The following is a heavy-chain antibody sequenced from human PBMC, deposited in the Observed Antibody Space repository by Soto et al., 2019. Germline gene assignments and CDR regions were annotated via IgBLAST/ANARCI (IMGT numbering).Heavy chain of an antibody. CDR2: ISYGGGTT. CDR3: AKNPGYYYDSTGYHFDY. J-gene: IGHJ4*02. Sequence: GESLKISCAASEFTFSNYAMSWVRQAPGKGLEWVSAISYGGGTTYYADSVKGRFTISRDNSKNTLYLQMKSLRAEDTAVYYCAKNPGYYYDSTGYHFDYWGQGTLVTVS. V-gene: IGHV3-23*01. D-gene: IGHD3-22*01. CDR1: EFTFSNYA.